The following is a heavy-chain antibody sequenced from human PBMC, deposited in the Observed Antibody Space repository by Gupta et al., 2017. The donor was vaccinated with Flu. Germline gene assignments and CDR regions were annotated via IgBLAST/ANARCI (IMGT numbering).Heavy chain of an antibody. CDR1: GFTFSTYE. D-gene: IGHD2-21*01. Sequence: EMQLVESGGGSVQPGGSLRLSCVASGFTFSTYEMNWVYQAPGKGLELVSYIGSGSDNYNYYAVEGKGRCTIARADAQKSLYLQINRPRDDDTADDECARRVIGALSGAFDDWGQGTTVTVSS. CDR3: ARRVIGALSGAFDD. V-gene: IGHV3-48*03. J-gene: IGHJ3*01. CDR2: IGSGSDNYN.